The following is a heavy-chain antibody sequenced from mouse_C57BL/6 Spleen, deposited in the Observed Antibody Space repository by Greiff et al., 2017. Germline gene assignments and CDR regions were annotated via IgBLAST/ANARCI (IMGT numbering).Heavy chain of an antibody. CDR3: ARPDYSNSYYAMDY. CDR1: GFTFSDYY. D-gene: IGHD2-5*01. J-gene: IGHJ4*01. V-gene: IGHV5-12*01. CDR2: ISNGGGST. Sequence: EVQGVESGGGLVQPGGSLKLSCAASGFTFSDYYMYWVRQTPEKRLEWVAYISNGGGSTYYPDTVKGRFTISRDNAKNTLYLQMSRLKSEYTAMYYCARPDYSNSYYAMDYWGQGTSVTVSS.